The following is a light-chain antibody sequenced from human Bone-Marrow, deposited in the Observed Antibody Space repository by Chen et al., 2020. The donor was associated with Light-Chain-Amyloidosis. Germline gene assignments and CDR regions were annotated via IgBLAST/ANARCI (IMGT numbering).Light chain of an antibody. Sequence: SALTQPASVSGPPGQSLTLSCTASNSDVGNYNLVSWYQHHPGKAPKLIRYGDFKRPSGVSNRFSGSKSGNTASLTISGLQNEDEAHYHCCAYTGSSTWVFGGGTKLTVL. J-gene: IGLJ3*02. CDR3: CAYTGSSTWV. V-gene: IGLV2-23*01. CDR2: GDF. CDR1: NSDVGNYNL.